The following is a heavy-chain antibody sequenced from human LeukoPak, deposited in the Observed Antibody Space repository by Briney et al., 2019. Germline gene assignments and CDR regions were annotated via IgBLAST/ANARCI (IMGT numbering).Heavy chain of an antibody. Sequence: SETLSLTCAVSGDSISSGGYSWSWIRQPPGKGLEWIGYIYESGTTYYNPSLKSRVSISVDRSKNQFSLKLSSVTAADTAVYYCARWEDDSSLYYFDYWGQGTLVTVSS. CDR3: ARWEDDSSLYYFDY. J-gene: IGHJ4*02. D-gene: IGHD3-22*01. V-gene: IGHV4-30-2*02. CDR2: IYESGTT. CDR1: GDSISSGGYS.